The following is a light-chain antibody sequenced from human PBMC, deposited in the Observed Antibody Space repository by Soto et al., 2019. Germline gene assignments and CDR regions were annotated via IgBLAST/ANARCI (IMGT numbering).Light chain of an antibody. Sequence: EIVMSQSPAAVSVSPGERATLSCRASQSVSSNLAWYQQKPGQAPRLLIYGASTRATGIPARFSGSGSGTEFTLTISSLQSEDFAVYYCQQYNNWPRPFGQGTKVDI. CDR3: QQYNNWPRP. J-gene: IGKJ1*01. CDR2: GAS. CDR1: QSVSSN. V-gene: IGKV3-15*01.